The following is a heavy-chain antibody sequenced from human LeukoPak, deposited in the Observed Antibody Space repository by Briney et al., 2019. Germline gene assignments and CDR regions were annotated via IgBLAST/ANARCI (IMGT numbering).Heavy chain of an antibody. CDR1: GFTFSSYA. Sequence: GGSLRLSCSASGFTFSSYAMHWVRQAPGKGLEYVSAISSNGGSTYYADSVKGRFTISGDNSKNTLFLQMNSLRAEDTAVYYCARSAVEMGTIFSYWGQGTLVTVSS. D-gene: IGHD5-24*01. CDR3: ARSAVEMGTIFSY. V-gene: IGHV3-64*04. CDR2: ISSNGGST. J-gene: IGHJ4*02.